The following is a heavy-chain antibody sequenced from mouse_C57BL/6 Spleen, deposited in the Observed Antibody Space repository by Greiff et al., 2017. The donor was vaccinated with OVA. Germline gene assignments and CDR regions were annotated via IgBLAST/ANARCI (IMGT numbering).Heavy chain of an antibody. CDR2: IRSKSSNYAT. CDR3: VRERRTTVVDAMDY. V-gene: IGHV10-3*01. Sequence: EVQRVESGGGLVQPKGSLKLSCAASGFTFNTYAMHWVRQAPGKGLEWVARIRSKSSNYATYYADSVKDRFTISRDDSQSMLYLQMNNLKTEDTAMYYCVRERRTTVVDAMDYWGQGTSVTVSS. D-gene: IGHD1-1*01. CDR1: GFTFNTYA. J-gene: IGHJ4*01.